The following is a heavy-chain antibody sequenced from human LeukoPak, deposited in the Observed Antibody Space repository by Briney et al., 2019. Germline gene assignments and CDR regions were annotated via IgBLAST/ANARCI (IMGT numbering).Heavy chain of an antibody. J-gene: IGHJ6*02. CDR3: AAHPDYGDYDGIPMPYYYYGMDV. CDR2: IVVGSGNT. Sequence: TSVKVSCKASGFTFTSSAMRWVRQARGQRLEWIGWIVVGSGNTNYAQKFQERVTITRDMSTSTAYMELSSLRSEDTAVYYCAAHPDYGDYDGIPMPYYYYGMDVWGQGTTVTVSS. CDR1: GFTFTSSA. V-gene: IGHV1-58*02. D-gene: IGHD4-17*01.